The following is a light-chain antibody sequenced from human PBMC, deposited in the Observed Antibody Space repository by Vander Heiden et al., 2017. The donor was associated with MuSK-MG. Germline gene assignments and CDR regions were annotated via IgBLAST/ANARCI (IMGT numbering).Light chain of an antibody. J-gene: IGKJ5*01. CDR3: HQDQNLRET. CDR1: QDISNY. CDR2: EVS. V-gene: IGKV1-33*01. Sequence: DTQMTQSPSSLSASVGDRVTITCQASQDISNYLNWYQQKPGKTPKLLIYEVSNLEMRVPSTFSGSGSGTDLTLTISMLQPEDIATYYFHQDQNLRETFGQGRLMXVK.